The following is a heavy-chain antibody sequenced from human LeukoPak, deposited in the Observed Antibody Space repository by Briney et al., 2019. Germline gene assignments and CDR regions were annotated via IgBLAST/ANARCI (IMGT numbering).Heavy chain of an antibody. CDR2: IKQDGSEK. V-gene: IGHV3-7*01. CDR1: GFTFSFYW. J-gene: IGHJ5*02. D-gene: IGHD4-23*01. CDR3: ASRGASARGNLNWFDP. Sequence: GGSLRLSCEATGFTFSFYWMSWVRQAPGKGLEWVATIKQDGSEKYYVDSVKGRFTISRDNAKNSLYLQMNSLRVEDTAVYYCASRGASARGNLNWFDPWGQGTLVTVSS.